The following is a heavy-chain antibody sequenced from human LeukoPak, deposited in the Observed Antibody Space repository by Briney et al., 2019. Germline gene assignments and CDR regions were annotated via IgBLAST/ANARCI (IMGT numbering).Heavy chain of an antibody. CDR2: IIPILGIA. Sequence: SVKVSCKASGGTFSSYAISWVRQAPGQGLEWMGRIIPILGIANYAQKFQGRVTITADKSTSTAYMELSSLRSEDTAVYYCAREDFCDPKGFDYWGQGTLVTVSS. CDR3: AREDFCDPKGFDY. V-gene: IGHV1-69*04. CDR1: GGTFSSYA. J-gene: IGHJ4*02. D-gene: IGHD4-17*01.